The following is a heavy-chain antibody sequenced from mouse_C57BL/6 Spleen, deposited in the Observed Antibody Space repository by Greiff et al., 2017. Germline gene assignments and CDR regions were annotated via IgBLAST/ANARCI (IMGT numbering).Heavy chain of an antibody. CDR3: ASPYDYDGGGFAY. V-gene: IGHV1-82*01. CDR1: GYAFSSSW. Sequence: QVQLQQSGPELVKPGASVKISCKASGYAFSSSWMNWVKQRPGKGLEWIGRIYPGDGDTNYNGKFKGKATLTADKSSSTAYMQLSSLTSVDSAVYFCASPYDYDGGGFAYWGQGTLVTVSA. CDR2: IYPGDGDT. D-gene: IGHD2-4*01. J-gene: IGHJ3*01.